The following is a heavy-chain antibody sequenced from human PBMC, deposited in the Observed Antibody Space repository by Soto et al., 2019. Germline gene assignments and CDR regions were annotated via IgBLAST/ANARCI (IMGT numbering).Heavy chain of an antibody. J-gene: IGHJ4*02. CDR3: VRQWDYYERGGQYVDH. CDR2: IYPGESDA. V-gene: IGHV5-51*01. Sequence: GESLKISCKSFGYSFASYWIGWVRQMPSQGLEWMGIIYPGESDAKYSPSFQGQVTMSIAASTITAYLQGRSLKASDSGIYYWVRQWDYYERGGQYVDHWGQGTLVTVSS. D-gene: IGHD3-16*01. CDR1: GYSFASYW.